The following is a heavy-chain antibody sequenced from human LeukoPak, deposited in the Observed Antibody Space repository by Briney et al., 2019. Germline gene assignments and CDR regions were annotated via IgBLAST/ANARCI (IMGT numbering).Heavy chain of an antibody. J-gene: IGHJ4*02. CDR1: GFAFSTYG. CDR2: IRHVGSNE. CDR3: ARDSLGDYGIHFDY. V-gene: IGHV3-30*02. D-gene: IGHD4-17*01. Sequence: GGSLRLSCAASGFAFSTYGMHWVRQAPGKGLEWVAFIRHVGSNEYYADSVRGRFAISRDNSQNTLHLQMNSLRAEDTAVYYCARDSLGDYGIHFDYWGQGTLVTVSS.